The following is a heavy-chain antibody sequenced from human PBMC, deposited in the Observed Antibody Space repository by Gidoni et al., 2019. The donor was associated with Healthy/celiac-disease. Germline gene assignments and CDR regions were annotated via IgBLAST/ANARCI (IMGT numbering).Heavy chain of an antibody. D-gene: IGHD1-26*01. J-gene: IGHJ3*02. CDR3: ARRRAGSAFDI. V-gene: IGHV3-11*05. CDR1: RFTFSDYY. Sequence: QVQLVESGRGLVKPGGSLTPSCAASRFTFSDYYMSWIRQAPGKGLEWVSYISSSSSYTNYADSVKGRFTISRDNAKNSLYLQMNSLRAEDTAVYYCARRRAGSAFDIWGQGTMVTVSS. CDR2: ISSSSSYT.